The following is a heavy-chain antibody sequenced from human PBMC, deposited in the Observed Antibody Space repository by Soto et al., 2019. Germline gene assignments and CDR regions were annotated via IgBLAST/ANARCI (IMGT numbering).Heavy chain of an antibody. CDR3: AHATPVTNGGEY. CDR2: IYWDDDK. Sequence: QITLKESGPTLVKPTQTLTLTCTFSGFSLSTTGVGVGWIRQPPGKALEWLALIYWDDDKRYSPSLKSRLTTTRDTSKNKVVLTMTNMDPIDTATYYCAHATPVTNGGEYWGQGTMVTVSS. CDR1: GFSLSTTGVG. J-gene: IGHJ4*02. V-gene: IGHV2-5*02. D-gene: IGHD4-17*01.